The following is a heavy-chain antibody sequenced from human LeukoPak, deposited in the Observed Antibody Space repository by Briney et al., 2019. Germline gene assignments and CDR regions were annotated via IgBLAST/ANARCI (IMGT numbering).Heavy chain of an antibody. CDR1: GYAFTSYH. D-gene: IGHD4-11*01. CDR2: IIPSSGST. V-gene: IGHV1-46*01. CDR3: ARSDYNDYRGLGF. Sequence: GASVKVSCKASGYAFTSYHIHWMRQAPGQGLGWMGIIIPSSGSTTYAQKFQGRVTMTRDTSTSTAYMELSSLTSDDTAVYFCARSDYNDYRGLGFWGQGTLVTVSS. J-gene: IGHJ4*02.